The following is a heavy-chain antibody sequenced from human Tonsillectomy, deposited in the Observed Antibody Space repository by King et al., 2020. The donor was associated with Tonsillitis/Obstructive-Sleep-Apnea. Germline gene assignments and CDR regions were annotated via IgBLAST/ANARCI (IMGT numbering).Heavy chain of an antibody. Sequence: QVQLQQSGPGLVKPSQTLSLTCAISGDSVSSNSAAWNWIRQSPSRGLEWLGRTYYRSKWYNDYAVSVKSRITINPDTSKNQFSLQLNSVTPEDTAVYYCARALNSMVQGVILGYYYYYYMDVWGKGTTVTVSS. D-gene: IGHD3-10*01. CDR3: ARALNSMVQGVILGYYYYYYMDV. J-gene: IGHJ6*03. CDR2: TYYRSKWYN. CDR1: GDSVSSNSAA. V-gene: IGHV6-1*01.